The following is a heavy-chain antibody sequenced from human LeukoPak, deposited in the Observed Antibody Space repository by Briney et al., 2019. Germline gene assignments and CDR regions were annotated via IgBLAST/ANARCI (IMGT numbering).Heavy chain of an antibody. J-gene: IGHJ5*02. Sequence: ASVKVSCKASGGTFSSYAISWVRQAPGQGLEWMGGIIPIFGTANYAQKFQGRVTITADESTSTAYMELSSLRSEDTAVYYCARDRYYDFWSGYYPNWFDPWGQGTLVTVSS. D-gene: IGHD3-3*01. V-gene: IGHV1-69*01. CDR3: ARDRYYDFWSGYYPNWFDP. CDR1: GGTFSSYA. CDR2: IIPIFGTA.